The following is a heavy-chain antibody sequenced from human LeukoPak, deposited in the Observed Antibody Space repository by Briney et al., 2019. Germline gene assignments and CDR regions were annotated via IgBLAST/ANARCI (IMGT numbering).Heavy chain of an antibody. CDR1: GDSISNYY. V-gene: IGHV4-59*08. D-gene: IGHD2-8*01. Sequence: SETLSLTCTVSGDSISNYYWNWIRRPPGKGLEWVGHISYTDGTKYNPSLQSRVTISMDTSKNQFSPNLKSVTAADTAIYYCARRVTMSAAGVPDTWLDPWGQGILVTVSS. J-gene: IGHJ5*02. CDR2: ISYTDGT. CDR3: ARRVTMSAAGVPDTWLDP.